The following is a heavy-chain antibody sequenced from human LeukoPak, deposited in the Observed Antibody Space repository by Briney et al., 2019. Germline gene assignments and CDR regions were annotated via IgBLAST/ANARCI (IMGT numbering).Heavy chain of an antibody. J-gene: IGHJ3*02. V-gene: IGHV1-2*02. CDR3: ASAASRDYYDVNPFDI. CDR1: GYTFTVHY. CDR2: FNPNSGDA. Sequence: ASVKVSCKASGYTFTVHYLHWVRQAPGQGPEWMGWFNPNSGDANYAQRFQGRVTMTRVTSISTAYMEMKGLTIDDTAVYYCASAASRDYYDVNPFDIWGQGTMVTVSS. D-gene: IGHD3-22*01.